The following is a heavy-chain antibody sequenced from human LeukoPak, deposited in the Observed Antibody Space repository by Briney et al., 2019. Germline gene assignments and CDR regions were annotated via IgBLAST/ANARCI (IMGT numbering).Heavy chain of an antibody. Sequence: PGMSLRLSCAASGFTLSGYAMHWVRQDPGKGLEWVTIISYDGSQKYYADSVKGRFTVSRDNSENTLFLQMNSLRAEDTAVYYCARAQRGYSFGYDHWGQGTPVTVSS. V-gene: IGHV3-30-3*01. CDR2: ISYDGSQK. CDR3: ARAQRGYSFGYDH. CDR1: GFTLSGYA. D-gene: IGHD5-18*01. J-gene: IGHJ5*02.